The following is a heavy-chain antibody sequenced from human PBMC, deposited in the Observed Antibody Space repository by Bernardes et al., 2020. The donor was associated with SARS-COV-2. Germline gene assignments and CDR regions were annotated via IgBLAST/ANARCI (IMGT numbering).Heavy chain of an antibody. CDR3: ARDQWRPDYYYGLDV. CDR2: ISHDGGHK. J-gene: IGHJ6*02. CDR1: GFIFSDYA. D-gene: IGHD6-19*01. Sequence: GGSLRLSCAASGFIFSDYAMHWVRQAPGKGLEWVALISHDGGHKYYADSVRGRFTVSRDNSKNTLYLQINSLRDEDTAVYYCARDQWRPDYYYGLDVWGQWTKVTV. V-gene: IGHV3-30*03.